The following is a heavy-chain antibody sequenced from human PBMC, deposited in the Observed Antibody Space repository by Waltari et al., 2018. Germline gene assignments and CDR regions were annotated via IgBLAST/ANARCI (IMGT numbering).Heavy chain of an antibody. Sequence: EVQLVESGGGLVQPGGSLRLSCAASGLTYSSYWVNWVRQAPGKGLEWVANINQDGSEKHYVDSVKGRFTISRDNAKNSLYLQMNSLRAEDTAVYYCASRYCSISRCYASSWNSFDYWGQGTLVAVAS. V-gene: IGHV3-7*03. CDR1: GLTYSSYW. D-gene: IGHD2-2*01. CDR2: INQDGSEK. J-gene: IGHJ4*02. CDR3: ASRYCSISRCYASSWNSFDY.